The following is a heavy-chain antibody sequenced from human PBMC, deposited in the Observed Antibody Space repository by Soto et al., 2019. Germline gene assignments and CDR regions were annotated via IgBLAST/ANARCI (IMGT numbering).Heavy chain of an antibody. CDR3: ARGRGASSLFEPPHYFDY. J-gene: IGHJ4*02. Sequence: QVLLVQSGAEVKEPGASLKVSCKTSGYAFRTYGLSWVRQAPGQGLEWMGWISAYNGNTDYAQKFQGRVSITTVTSTSTVYMEVRSLRADDTALYYCARGRGASSLFEPPHYFDYWGQGTLVTVSS. CDR2: ISAYNGNT. D-gene: IGHD1-26*01. CDR1: GYAFRTYG. V-gene: IGHV1-18*01.